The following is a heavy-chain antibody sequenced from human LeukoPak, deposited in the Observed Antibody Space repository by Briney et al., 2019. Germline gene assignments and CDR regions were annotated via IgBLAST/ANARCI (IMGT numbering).Heavy chain of an antibody. CDR2: IYYSGST. CDR3: ARATYYYDSSGRRGASGFDY. V-gene: IGHV4-59*01. CDR1: GGSISSYY. J-gene: IGHJ4*02. Sequence: PSETLSLTCTVSGGSISSYYWSWIRQPPGKGPEWIGYIYYSGSTNYNPSLKSRVTISVDTSKNQFSLKLSSVTAADTAVYYCARATYYYDSSGRRGASGFDYWGQGTLVTVSS. D-gene: IGHD3-22*01.